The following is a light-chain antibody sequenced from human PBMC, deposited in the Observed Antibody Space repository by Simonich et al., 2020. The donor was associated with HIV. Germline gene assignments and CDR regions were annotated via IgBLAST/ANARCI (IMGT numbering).Light chain of an antibody. CDR2: WAS. Sequence: DIVMTQAPDSLAVSLGERATINCKSSQSLLYSSNNKNYLAWYQQKPGQPPKLIIYWASTRESGVPDIFSGSGSGTDFTLIISSLQAEDVAVYYCQQYYSTPLTFGGGTKVEIK. V-gene: IGKV4-1*01. CDR1: QSLLYSSNNKNY. CDR3: QQYYSTPLT. J-gene: IGKJ4*01.